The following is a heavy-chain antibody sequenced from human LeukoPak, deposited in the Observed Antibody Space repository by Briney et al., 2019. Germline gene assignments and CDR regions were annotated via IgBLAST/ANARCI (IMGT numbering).Heavy chain of an antibody. J-gene: IGHJ4*02. CDR3: AELVAATGY. D-gene: IGHD2-15*01. V-gene: IGHV3-23*01. CDR1: GFTFSGFA. CDR2: ISGSGDNT. Sequence: PGGSLRLSCAASGFTFSGFAMSWVRRTPGKGLEWVSGISGSGDNTLYADSVKGRFTISRDNSKNTLYLEMNSLRAEDTAVYYCAELVAATGYWGQRTLVTVSS.